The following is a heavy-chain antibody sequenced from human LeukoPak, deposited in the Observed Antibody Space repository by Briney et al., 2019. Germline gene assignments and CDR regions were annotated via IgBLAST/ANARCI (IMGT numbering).Heavy chain of an antibody. CDR1: GYTFTGYY. V-gene: IGHV1-2*02. J-gene: IGHJ6*02. D-gene: IGHD6-19*01. Sequence: ASVKVSCKASGYTFTGYYMHWVRQAPGQGLEWMGWINPNSGGTNYAQKFQGRVTMTRDTSISTAYMELSRLRSDDTAVYYCARARLNYYYYGMDVWGQGTTVTVSS. CDR2: INPNSGGT. CDR3: ARARLNYYYYGMDV.